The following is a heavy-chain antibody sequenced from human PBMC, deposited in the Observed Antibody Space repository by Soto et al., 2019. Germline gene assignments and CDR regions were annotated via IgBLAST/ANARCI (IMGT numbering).Heavy chain of an antibody. CDR3: GRGYCSGGNCYNFAY. V-gene: IGHV1-46*01. CDR1: GYTFSNYF. CDR2: INPSGGST. D-gene: IGHD2-15*01. J-gene: IGHJ4*02. Sequence: QVQLVQSGAEMKKPGASVKVSCKASGYTFSNYFMHWVRQAPGQGLEWMGIINPSGGSTGYAQKCQGRVTMTRDTSTSTVHMELISLRSEDTAVYFCGRGYCSGGNCYNFAYWGQGTPVTVSA.